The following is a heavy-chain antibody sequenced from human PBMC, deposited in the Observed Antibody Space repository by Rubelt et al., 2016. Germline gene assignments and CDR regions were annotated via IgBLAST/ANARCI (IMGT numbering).Heavy chain of an antibody. J-gene: IGHJ4*02. D-gene: IGHD2-21*01. Sequence: QLQLQESGPGLVKPSETLSLTCTVSGGSISSSSYYWGWIRQPPGKGLEWIGSIYYSGSTYYNPSLKSRVTISVDTSKNQFSLKLSSVTAADTAVYYCATSVVVIAPGDYWGQGTLVTVSS. CDR1: GGSISSSSYY. CDR3: ATSVVVIAPGDY. V-gene: IGHV4-39*01. CDR2: IYYSGST.